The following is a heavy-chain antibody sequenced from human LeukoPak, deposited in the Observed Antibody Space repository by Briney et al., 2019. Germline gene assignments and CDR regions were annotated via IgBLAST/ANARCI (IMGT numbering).Heavy chain of an antibody. CDR1: GGSISNKY. CDR2: IYYSGST. CDR3: ARHHPSGGVIPEVAFDI. Sequence: SETLSLTCTVSGGSISNKYWSWIRQPPGKGLEWIGSIYYSGSTYYNPSLKSRVTISVDTSKNQFSLKLSSVTAADTAVYYCARHHPSGGVIPEVAFDIWGQGTMVTVSS. J-gene: IGHJ3*02. D-gene: IGHD3-16*02. V-gene: IGHV4-39*01.